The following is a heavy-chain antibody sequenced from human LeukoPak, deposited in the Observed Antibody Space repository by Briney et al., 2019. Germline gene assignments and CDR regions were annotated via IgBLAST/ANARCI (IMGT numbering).Heavy chain of an antibody. D-gene: IGHD3-22*01. CDR2: INHSGST. V-gene: IGHV4-31*03. Sequence: SETLSLTCTVSGGSISSGASDWGWIRQHPKRGLEWVGYINHSGSTYYNPSLGSRVTMSVDTSKSQFSLKLSSVTAADSAVYYCARAARQGFTMIVVPFFYFDLWGRGTLVTVSS. CDR3: ARAARQGFTMIVVPFFYFDL. CDR1: GGSISSGASD. J-gene: IGHJ2*01.